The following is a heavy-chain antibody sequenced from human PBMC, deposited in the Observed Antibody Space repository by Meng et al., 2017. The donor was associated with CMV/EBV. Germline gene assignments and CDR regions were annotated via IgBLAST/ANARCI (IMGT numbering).Heavy chain of an antibody. CDR2: ISAYNGNT. V-gene: IGHV1-18*01. CDR1: VYTFTSYG. Sequence: ASVQVSCKASVYTFTSYGISWVRQPPGQGLEWMGWISAYNGNTNYAQKLQGRVTLTTDTSTSTAYMELRSLRSDDTAVYYCARQCEWGGGSCYGYYYYGMDVWGQGTTVTVSS. CDR3: ARQCEWGGGSCYGYYYYGMDV. D-gene: IGHD2-15*01. J-gene: IGHJ6*02.